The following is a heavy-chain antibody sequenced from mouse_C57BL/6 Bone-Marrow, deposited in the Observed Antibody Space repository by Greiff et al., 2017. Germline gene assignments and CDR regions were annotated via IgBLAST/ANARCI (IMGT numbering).Heavy chain of an antibody. CDR1: GYTFTSYG. J-gene: IGHJ3*01. CDR2: IYPRSGNT. CDR3: ARVHYYGSRRWFAY. V-gene: IGHV1-81*01. D-gene: IGHD1-1*01. Sequence: QVHVKQSGAELARPGASVKLSCKASGYTFTSYGISWVKQRTGQGLEWIGEIYPRSGNTYYNEKFKGKAPLTAAKYSSTAYMELRSLTSEDSAVYFCARVHYYGSRRWFAYWGQGTLVTVSA.